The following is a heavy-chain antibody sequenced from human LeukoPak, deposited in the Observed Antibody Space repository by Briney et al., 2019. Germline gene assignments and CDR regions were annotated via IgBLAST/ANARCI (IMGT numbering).Heavy chain of an antibody. CDR1: GYTFTNYD. D-gene: IGHD1-26*01. V-gene: IGHV1-8*03. CDR3: ATVTLGIVGALDAFDI. Sequence: ASVKVSCKASGYTFTNYDINWVRQATGQGLEWMGWMNPNSDNTGYAQKFQGRVTITEDTSTDTAYMELSSLRSEDTAVYYCATVTLGIVGALDAFDIWGQGTMVTVSS. J-gene: IGHJ3*02. CDR2: MNPNSDNT.